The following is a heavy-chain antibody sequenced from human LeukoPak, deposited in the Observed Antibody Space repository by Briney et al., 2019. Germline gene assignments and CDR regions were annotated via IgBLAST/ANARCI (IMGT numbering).Heavy chain of an antibody. CDR1: GGSISSGSYY. Sequence: PSETLSLTCTVSGGSISSGSYYWSWIRQPAGKGLEWIGRIYTSGSTNYNPSLKSRVTISVDTSKNQFSLKLSSVTAADTAVHYCARESITGTTDWGQGTLVTVSS. CDR3: ARESITGTTD. D-gene: IGHD1-20*01. V-gene: IGHV4-61*02. J-gene: IGHJ1*01. CDR2: IYTSGST.